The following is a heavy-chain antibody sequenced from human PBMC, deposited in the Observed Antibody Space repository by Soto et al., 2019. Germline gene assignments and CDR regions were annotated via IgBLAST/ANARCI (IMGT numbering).Heavy chain of an antibody. D-gene: IGHD6-19*01. V-gene: IGHV3-21*06. J-gene: IGHJ6*02. Sequence: SLTLACLASEFIFSRERVDCVRQAPGEWLEWVASISSRSNNINYVDSVKGRFTISRDNAKTSMYLKMNSMRDEDTGIYYCVRERKQWKTNRVYNYGFDVWGQGTTVTVSS. CDR2: ISSRSNNI. CDR3: VRERKQWKTNRVYNYGFDV. CDR1: EFIFSRER.